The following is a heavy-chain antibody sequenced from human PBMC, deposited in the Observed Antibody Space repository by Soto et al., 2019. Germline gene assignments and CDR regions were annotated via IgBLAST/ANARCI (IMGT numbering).Heavy chain of an antibody. CDR1: GYTFTSYG. CDR3: ARRIAAAGTGGDNWFDP. CDR2: ISAYNGNT. V-gene: IGHV1-18*04. J-gene: IGHJ5*02. Sequence: ASVKVSCKASGYTFTSYGISWVRQAPGQGLEWMGWISAYNGNTNYAQKLQGRVTMTTDTSTSTAYMELRSLRSDDTAVYYCARRIAAAGTGGDNWFDPWGQGTLVTVS. D-gene: IGHD6-13*01.